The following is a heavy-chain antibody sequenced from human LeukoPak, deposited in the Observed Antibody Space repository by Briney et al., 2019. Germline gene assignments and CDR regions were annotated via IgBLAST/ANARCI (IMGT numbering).Heavy chain of an antibody. J-gene: IGHJ4*02. CDR1: GYTFSDYY. CDR3: ARSPDILTGEKFDY. D-gene: IGHD3-9*01. V-gene: IGHV1-2*02. Sequence: ASVKVSCKTSGYTFSDYYIHWMRQAPGQGLEWVGWINPNSGDTDYAQKFQGRVTVTRDTSISTAYMELSRLRFDDTAVYYCARSPDILTGEKFDYWGQGTLVTVSS. CDR2: INPNSGDT.